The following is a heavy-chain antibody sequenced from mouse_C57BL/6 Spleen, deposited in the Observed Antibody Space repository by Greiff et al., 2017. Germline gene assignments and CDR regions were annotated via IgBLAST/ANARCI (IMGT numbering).Heavy chain of an antibody. V-gene: IGHV5-6*01. D-gene: IGHD2-4*01. J-gene: IGHJ4*01. CDR3: ANPYDYGYAMDY. Sequence: EVKVVESGGDLVKPGGSLKLSCAASGFTFSSYGMSWVRQTPDKRLEWVATISSGGSYTSYPDSVKGRFTISRDNAKNTLYLQMSSLKSEDTAMYDCANPYDYGYAMDYWGQGTSVTVSS. CDR2: ISSGGSYT. CDR1: GFTFSSYG.